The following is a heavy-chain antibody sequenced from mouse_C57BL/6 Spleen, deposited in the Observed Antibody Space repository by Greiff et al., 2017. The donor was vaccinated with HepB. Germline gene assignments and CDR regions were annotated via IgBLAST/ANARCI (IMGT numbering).Heavy chain of an antibody. D-gene: IGHD1-1*01. J-gene: IGHJ1*03. CDR2: IHPNSGST. V-gene: IGHV1-64*01. CDR3: ARTCDSGSIYEYFDV. Sequence: QVQLQQPGAELVKPGASVKLSCKASGYTFTSYWMHWVKQRPGQGLEWIGMIHPNSGSTNYNKKFKSKATLTVDKYSSTAYMQLSSLPSEDTAVYYWARTCDSGSIYEYFDVWGTGTTVTVSS. CDR1: GYTFTSYW.